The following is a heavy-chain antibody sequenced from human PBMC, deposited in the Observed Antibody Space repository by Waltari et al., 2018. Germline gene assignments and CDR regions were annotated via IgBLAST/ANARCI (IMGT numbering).Heavy chain of an antibody. CDR1: GFTFSSYA. V-gene: IGHV3-30-3*01. CDR3: AREGGRFLEWSLPDY. J-gene: IGHJ4*02. Sequence: QVQLVESGGGVVQPGRSLRLSCAASGFTFSSYAMHWVRQAPGKGLEWVEVISYDGSNKYYADSVKGRFTISRDNSKNTLYLQMNSLRAEDTAVYYCAREGGRFLEWSLPDYWGQGTLVTVSS. D-gene: IGHD3-3*01. CDR2: ISYDGSNK.